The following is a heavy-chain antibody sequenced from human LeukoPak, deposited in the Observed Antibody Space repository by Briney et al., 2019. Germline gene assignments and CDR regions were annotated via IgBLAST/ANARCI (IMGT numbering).Heavy chain of an antibody. CDR3: ASYSGYEHYFDY. CDR1: GGSFSGYY. D-gene: IGHD5-12*01. Sequence: KPSETLSLTCAVYGGSFSGYYWSWIRQPPGKGLEWIGEINHSGSTNYNPSLKSRVTISVDTSKNQFSLKLSSVTAADTAVYYCASYSGYEHYFDYWGQGTLVTVSS. V-gene: IGHV4-34*01. CDR2: INHSGST. J-gene: IGHJ4*02.